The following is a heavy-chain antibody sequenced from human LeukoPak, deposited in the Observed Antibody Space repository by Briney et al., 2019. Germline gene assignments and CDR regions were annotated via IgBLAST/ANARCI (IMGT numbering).Heavy chain of an antibody. J-gene: IGHJ4*02. V-gene: IGHV3-7*01. D-gene: IGHD3-10*01. CDR3: AREPYYYGSGSYLDY. CDR2: IKQDGSEK. Sequence: PGGSLRLSCAASGFTFSSYWMSWVRQAPGKGLEWVANIKQDGSEKYYVDSVKGRFTISRDNAKNSLYLQMNGLRAEDTAVYYCAREPYYYGSGSYLDYWGQGTLVTVSS. CDR1: GFTFSSYW.